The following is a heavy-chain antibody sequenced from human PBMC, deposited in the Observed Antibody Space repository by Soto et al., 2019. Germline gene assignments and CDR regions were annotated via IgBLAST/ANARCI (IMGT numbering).Heavy chain of an antibody. CDR3: TTDFLPYYYDSSGLAPKRLDY. J-gene: IGHJ4*02. V-gene: IGHV3-15*01. CDR2: IKSKTDGGTT. CDR1: GFTFSNAW. D-gene: IGHD3-22*01. Sequence: GGSLRLSCAASGFTFSNAWMSRVRQAPGKGLEWVGRIKSKTDGGTTDYAAPVKGRFTISRDDSKNTLYLQMNSLKTEDTAVYYCTTDFLPYYYDSSGLAPKRLDYWGQGTLVTVSS.